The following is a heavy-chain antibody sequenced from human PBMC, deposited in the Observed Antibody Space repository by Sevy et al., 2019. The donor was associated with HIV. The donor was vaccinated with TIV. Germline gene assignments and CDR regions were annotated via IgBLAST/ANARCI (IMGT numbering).Heavy chain of an antibody. CDR1: GFTFSAYG. J-gene: IGHJ4*02. D-gene: IGHD1-20*01. CDR3: ARDSTPGITLFDY. Sequence: GGSLRLSCAASGFTFSAYGMHWIRQAPGKGLEWVAVIWFDDSKEYYGDSVKGRFSIFRDNSKNTLYLQMNSLRAEDTALYYWARDSTPGITLFDYWGQGSLVTVSS. CDR2: IWFDDSKE. V-gene: IGHV3-33*01.